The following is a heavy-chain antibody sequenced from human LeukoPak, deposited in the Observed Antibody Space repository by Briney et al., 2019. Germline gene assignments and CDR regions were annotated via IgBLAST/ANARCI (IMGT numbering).Heavy chain of an antibody. CDR1: GYTFTGYY. CDR3: ARGVAGVYFYYYMDV. Sequence: EASVKVSCKASGYTFTGYYMHWVRQAPGHGLEWMGWINPNSGGTNYAQKFQGRVTMTRDTSISTAYMELSRLRSDDTAVYYCARGVAGVYFYYYMDVWGKGTTVTVSS. CDR2: INPNSGGT. V-gene: IGHV1-2*02. J-gene: IGHJ6*03. D-gene: IGHD1-14*01.